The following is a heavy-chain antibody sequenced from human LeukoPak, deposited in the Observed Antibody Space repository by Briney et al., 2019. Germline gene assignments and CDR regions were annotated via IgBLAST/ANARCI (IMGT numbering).Heavy chain of an antibody. Sequence: ASETLSLTCAVYGGSFSGYYWSWIRQPPGKGLEWIGEINHSGSTNYNPSLKSRVTISVDTSKNQFSLKLSSVTAADTAVYYCARYPRSGFDYWGQGTLVTVSS. J-gene: IGHJ4*02. CDR2: INHSGST. D-gene: IGHD6-25*01. CDR3: ARYPRSGFDY. V-gene: IGHV4-34*01. CDR1: GGSFSGYY.